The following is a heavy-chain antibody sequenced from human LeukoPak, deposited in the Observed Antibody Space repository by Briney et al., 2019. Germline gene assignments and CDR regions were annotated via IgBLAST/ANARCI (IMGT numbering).Heavy chain of an antibody. J-gene: IGHJ5*02. V-gene: IGHV4-34*01. CDR1: GGSFSGYY. Sequence: SETLSLTCAVHGGSFSGYYWSWIRQPPGKGLEWIGDINHSGSTNYNPSLKSRVTISADTSKNQFSLKLSSVTAADTAVYYCARTRGMYYYDSSGPFDPWGQGTLVTVSS. CDR3: ARTRGMYYYDSSGPFDP. D-gene: IGHD3-22*01. CDR2: INHSGST.